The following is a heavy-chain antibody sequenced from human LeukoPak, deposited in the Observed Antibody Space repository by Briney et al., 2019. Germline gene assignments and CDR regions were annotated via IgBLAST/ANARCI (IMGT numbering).Heavy chain of an antibody. J-gene: IGHJ4*02. CDR2: TVGSRPDT. V-gene: IGHV3-23*01. CDR1: GFTFTNYA. CDR3: TKAPLMSCTGAFCYPFDS. Sequence: PEGSLRLSCAASGFTFTNYAMSWVRQTPGKGLEWVSATVGSRPDTYHADSVKGRFTVSRDNSRNTLYLQMNNLRIEDSAVYYCTKAPLMSCTGAFCYPFDSWGQGVLVTVSS. D-gene: IGHD2-8*02.